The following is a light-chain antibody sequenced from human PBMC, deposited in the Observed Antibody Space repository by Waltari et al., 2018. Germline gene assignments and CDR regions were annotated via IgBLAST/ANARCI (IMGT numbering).Light chain of an antibody. V-gene: IGLV6-57*02. J-gene: IGLJ2*01. CDR2: DNN. CDR1: SGSIASNS. CDR3: QSYDTSDVV. Sequence: NFVLTQPHSVSESPGKTVTISCTGSSGSIASNSVQWYQQRPGSAPTTVIYDNNQRPSGVPGRFSGSIDSSSNSASLTISGLKTEDEADYYCQSYDTSDVVFGGGTKLTVL.